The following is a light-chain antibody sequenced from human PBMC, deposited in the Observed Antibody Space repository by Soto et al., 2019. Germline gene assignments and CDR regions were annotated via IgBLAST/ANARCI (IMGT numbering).Light chain of an antibody. CDR2: SND. J-gene: IGLJ2*01. CDR3: AAWDDSLSVV. Sequence: QSVLTQPPSASGTPGQRVTISCSGSSSNIRSNYVYWYQQLPGTAPKLLIFSNDQRPSGVPDRFSGSQSGTSASLAISGLRSEDEADYYCAAWDDSLSVVFGGGTKLTVL. CDR1: SSNIRSNY. V-gene: IGLV1-47*02.